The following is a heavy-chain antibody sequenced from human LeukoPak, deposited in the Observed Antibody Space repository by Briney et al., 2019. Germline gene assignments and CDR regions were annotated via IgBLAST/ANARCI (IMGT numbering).Heavy chain of an antibody. CDR1: GYSFTGYY. V-gene: IGHV5-51*01. Sequence: KVSCKASGYSFTGYYVHWVRQAPGQGLEWMGIIYPGDSDTRYSPSFQGQVTISADKSISTAYLQWSSLKASDTAMYYCARLPFLGWWFDPWGQGTLVTVSS. J-gene: IGHJ5*02. CDR2: IYPGDSDT. CDR3: ARLPFLGWWFDP. D-gene: IGHD7-27*01.